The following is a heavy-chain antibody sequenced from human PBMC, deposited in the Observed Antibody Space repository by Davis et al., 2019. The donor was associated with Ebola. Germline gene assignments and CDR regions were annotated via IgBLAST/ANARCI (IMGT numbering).Heavy chain of an antibody. CDR1: GFTFSSYA. D-gene: IGHD5-18*01. CDR3: ARVDTAMVSRIGWYFDL. Sequence: GESLKISCAASGFTFSSYAMHWVRQAPGKGLEWVAVISYDGSNKYYADSVKGRFTISRDNSKNTLYLQMNSLRAEDTAVYYCARVDTAMVSRIGWYFDLWGRGTLVTVSS. CDR2: ISYDGSNK. J-gene: IGHJ2*01. V-gene: IGHV3-30-3*01.